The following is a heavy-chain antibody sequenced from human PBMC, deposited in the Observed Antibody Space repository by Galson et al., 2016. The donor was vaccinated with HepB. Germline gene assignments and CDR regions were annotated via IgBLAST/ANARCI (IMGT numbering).Heavy chain of an antibody. CDR3: ATGSLNYYTSGSSSDY. J-gene: IGHJ4*02. CDR2: INTNTGDP. V-gene: IGHV7-4-1*02. D-gene: IGHD3-10*01. Sequence: SVKVSCKASGYTFTSYAMNWVRQAPGQGLEWMARINTNTGDPTYAQGFTGRFVFPLDTSVSTAHLQISSLEAEDTAVYYCATGSLNYYTSGSSSDYWGQGTLVTVSS. CDR1: GYTFTSYA.